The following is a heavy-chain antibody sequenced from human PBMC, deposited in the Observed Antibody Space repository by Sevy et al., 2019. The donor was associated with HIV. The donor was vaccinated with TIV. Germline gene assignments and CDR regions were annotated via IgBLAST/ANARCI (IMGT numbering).Heavy chain of an antibody. CDR1: GFTFSSYG. D-gene: IGHD5-18*01. CDR2: LSYDGSNK. CDR3: AKDTTTIQLWFVFDY. Sequence: GGSLRLSCAASGFTFSSYGMHWVRQAPGKGLEWVAVLSYDGSNKYYADSVKGRFTISRDNSKNTLYLQMNSLRAEDTAVYYCAKDTTTIQLWFVFDYWGQGTLVTVSS. J-gene: IGHJ4*02. V-gene: IGHV3-30*18.